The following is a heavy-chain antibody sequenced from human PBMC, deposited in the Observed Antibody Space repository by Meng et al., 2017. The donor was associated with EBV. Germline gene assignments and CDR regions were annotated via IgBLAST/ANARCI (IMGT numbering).Heavy chain of an antibody. CDR3: VGTRTGTPDY. CDR2: IYHSGST. V-gene: IGHV4-4*02. D-gene: IGHD1-1*01. CDR1: GGSISRRNW. J-gene: IGHJ4*02. Sequence: HVQLEESPPGLGTPAGPLFLSSAVLGGSISRRNWWSWVRQPPGKVLEWIGEIYHSGSTNYNPSLKSRFTISVDKSKSQFSLKLSSVTAADTAVYYCVGTRTGTPDYWGQGTLVTVSS.